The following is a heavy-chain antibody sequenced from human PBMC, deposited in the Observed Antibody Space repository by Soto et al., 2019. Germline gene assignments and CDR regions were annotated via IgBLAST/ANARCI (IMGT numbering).Heavy chain of an antibody. Sequence: VQLVESGGGLVQPGRSLRLSCAASGFTFEDYAMHWVRQVPGKGLEWVSGINWNSGSIGYADSVKGRFAISRDNAKNSLHLQMNSLRAEDTAFYYCVKDESINWYSGHFRHWGQGTLVIVSS. CDR3: VKDESINWYSGHFRH. D-gene: IGHD6-13*01. CDR2: INWNSGSI. CDR1: GFTFEDYA. V-gene: IGHV3-9*01. J-gene: IGHJ1*01.